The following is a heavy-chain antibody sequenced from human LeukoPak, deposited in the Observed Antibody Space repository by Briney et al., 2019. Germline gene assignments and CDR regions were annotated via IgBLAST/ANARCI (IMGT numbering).Heavy chain of an antibody. D-gene: IGHD1-14*01. CDR3: AKPAKTDYADY. J-gene: IGHJ4*02. CDR2: INWNGGST. V-gene: IGHV3-20*04. CDR1: GFTFDDYG. Sequence: PGGSLRLSCAASGFTFDDYGMSWVRQAPGKGLEWVSGINWNGGSTGYADSVKGRFTISRDNAKNSLYLQMNSLRAEDTAVYFCAKPAKTDYADYWGQGTLVTVSS.